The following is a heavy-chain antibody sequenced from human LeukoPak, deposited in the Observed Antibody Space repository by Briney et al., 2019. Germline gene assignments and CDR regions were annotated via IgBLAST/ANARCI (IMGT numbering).Heavy chain of an antibody. V-gene: IGHV1-2*02. CDR2: INPDSGGT. Sequence: GASVKVSCKASGYTFTGYYIHWVRQAPGQGLEWMGWINPDSGGTIYVQKFQGRVTMTRDSPISTVYMELSRLSSDDTAVYYCARANHDFWSGPDAFDIWGQGTMVTVSS. D-gene: IGHD3-3*01. CDR3: ARANHDFWSGPDAFDI. J-gene: IGHJ3*02. CDR1: GYTFTGYY.